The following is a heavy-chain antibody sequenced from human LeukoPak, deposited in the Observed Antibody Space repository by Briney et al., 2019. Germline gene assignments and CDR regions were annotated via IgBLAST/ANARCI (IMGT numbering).Heavy chain of an antibody. J-gene: IGHJ4*02. CDR2: ISPGGGST. CDR1: GFTFNSYA. CDR3: AKDREILRY. D-gene: IGHD3-10*01. V-gene: IGHV3-23*01. Sequence: GGSLRLSCAPSGFTFNSYAMSWVCQAPGKGLEWVSAISPGGGSTYYAESVKGRFTISRDNSKNTLYLQMNSLRAEDTAVYYCAKDREILRYWGQGTLVTVSS.